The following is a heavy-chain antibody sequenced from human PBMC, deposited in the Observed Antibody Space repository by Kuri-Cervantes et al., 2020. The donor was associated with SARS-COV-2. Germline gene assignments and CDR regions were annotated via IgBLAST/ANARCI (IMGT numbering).Heavy chain of an antibody. V-gene: IGHV4-59*01. Sequence: GSLRLSCTVSGGSISSYYWSWIRQPPGKGLEWIGYIYYSGSTNYNPSLKSRVTISVDTSKNQSSLKLSSVTAADTAVYYCARTHYATLLDIWGQGTMVTVSS. CDR3: ARTHYATLLDI. CDR1: GGSISSYY. D-gene: IGHD2-2*01. CDR2: IYYSGST. J-gene: IGHJ3*02.